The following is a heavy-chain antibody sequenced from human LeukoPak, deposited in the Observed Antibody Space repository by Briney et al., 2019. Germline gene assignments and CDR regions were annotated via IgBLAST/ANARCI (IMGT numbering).Heavy chain of an antibody. CDR2: ISWNSGNI. J-gene: IGHJ4*02. Sequence: GGSLRLSCAASGFTFDDYAMHWVRQAPGKGLEWVSGISWNSGNIGYADSVKGRFTISRDNAKNSLFLQMNSLRAEDTAVYYCARELYGDPYYFDYWGQGTLVTVSS. CDR1: GFTFDDYA. CDR3: ARELYGDPYYFDY. D-gene: IGHD4-17*01. V-gene: IGHV3-9*01.